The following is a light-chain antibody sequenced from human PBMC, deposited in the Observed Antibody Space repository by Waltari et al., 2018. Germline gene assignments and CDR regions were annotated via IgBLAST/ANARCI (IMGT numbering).Light chain of an antibody. CDR3: SSYAHNNHFV. CDR1: NSDVGAYNY. Sequence: QSVLTQPPSATGSPGQSVTNSCTGTNSDVGAYNYVPWYQQHPGKVPKLLIYEVTKRPSGFPDRFSGSKSGNTASLTVSGLQADDEADYYCSSYAHNNHFVFGTGTKVTVL. CDR2: EVT. V-gene: IGLV2-8*01. J-gene: IGLJ1*01.